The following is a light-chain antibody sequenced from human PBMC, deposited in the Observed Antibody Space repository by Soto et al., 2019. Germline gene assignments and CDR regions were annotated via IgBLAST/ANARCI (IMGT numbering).Light chain of an antibody. J-gene: IGKJ1*01. V-gene: IGKV3-15*01. CDR1: QRVSRN. Sequence: EIVMTHSPATLSVSPGERATLSCRASQRVSRNLAWYQQKPGQAPRLLIYDASTRATGIPARFSGSGSATEFTRSISSLQSEDYAIYYCQPYNNCPPWTLGQGTKVDIK. CDR2: DAS. CDR3: QPYNNCPPWT.